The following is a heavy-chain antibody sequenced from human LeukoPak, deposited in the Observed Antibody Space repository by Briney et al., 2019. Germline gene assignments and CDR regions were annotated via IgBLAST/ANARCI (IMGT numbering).Heavy chain of an antibody. CDR1: GFTFSSYS. J-gene: IGHJ6*02. V-gene: IGHV3-21*01. CDR2: ISRSSSYI. D-gene: IGHD3-10*01. CDR3: ATDLKDMVRGVIKDYYYGMGV. Sequence: GGSLRLSCAASGFTFSSYSMNSVRQAPGKGLEWVASISRSSSYIYYADSVKGRSTISRDNAKHSLSLQLNSLRADDTAVYFCATDLKDMVRGVIKDYYYGMGVWGQGTTVTVSS.